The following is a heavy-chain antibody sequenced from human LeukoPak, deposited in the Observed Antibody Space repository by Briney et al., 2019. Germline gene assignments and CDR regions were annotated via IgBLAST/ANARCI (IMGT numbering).Heavy chain of an antibody. V-gene: IGHV5-51*01. D-gene: IGHD3-16*01. CDR3: ARRVMHDGCADY. Sequence: GESLKISCKGSGYSFTSYWIGRVRQMPGKGLEWMGIIYAGDSDTRYRPTFQGQVTISADKSISTAYLQWSSLKASDTAMYYCARRVMHDGCADYWGQGTLVTVSS. CDR1: GYSFTSYW. CDR2: IYAGDSDT. J-gene: IGHJ4*02.